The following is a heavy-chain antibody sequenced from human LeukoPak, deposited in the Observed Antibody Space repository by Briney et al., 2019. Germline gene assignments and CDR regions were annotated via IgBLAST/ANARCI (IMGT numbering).Heavy chain of an antibody. D-gene: IGHD4-17*01. CDR2: IYYSGST. CDR3: ARSSYGDYTDY. V-gene: IGHV4-59*08. CDR1: GGSISSYY. Sequence: SETLSLTCTVSGGSISSYYWSWIRQPPGKGLEWIGYIYYSGSTNYNPSLKSRVTISVDTSKNQFSLKLSSVTVADTAVYYCARSSYGDYTDYWGQGTLVTVSS. J-gene: IGHJ4*02.